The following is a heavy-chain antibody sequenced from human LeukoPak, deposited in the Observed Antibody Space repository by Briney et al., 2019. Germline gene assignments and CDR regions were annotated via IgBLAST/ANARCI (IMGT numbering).Heavy chain of an antibody. D-gene: IGHD3-3*02. CDR3: ARVLGGAGLLEDYYYYYGMDV. Sequence: ASVKVSCKASGYTFTGYYVHWVRQAPGQGLEWMGRINPNSGDTNYAQKFQGRVTMTRDTSTSTVYMELSSLRSEDTAVYYCARVLGGAGLLEDYYYYYGMDVWGQGTTVTVSS. CDR2: INPNSGDT. J-gene: IGHJ6*02. V-gene: IGHV1-2*06. CDR1: GYTFTGYY.